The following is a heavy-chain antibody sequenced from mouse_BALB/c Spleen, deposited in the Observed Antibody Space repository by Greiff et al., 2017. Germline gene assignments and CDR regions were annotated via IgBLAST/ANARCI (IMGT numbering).Heavy chain of an antibody. J-gene: IGHJ4*01. D-gene: IGHD1-1*01. Sequence: EVKLLESGGGLVQPGGSRKLSCAASGFTFSSFGMHWVRQAPEKGLEWVAYISSGSSTIYYADTVKGRFTISRDNPKNTLFLQMTSLRSEDTAMYYCARGDYYGSSYGYAMDYWGQGTSVTVSS. CDR3: ARGDYYGSSYGYAMDY. CDR1: GFTFSSFG. CDR2: ISSGSSTI. V-gene: IGHV5-17*02.